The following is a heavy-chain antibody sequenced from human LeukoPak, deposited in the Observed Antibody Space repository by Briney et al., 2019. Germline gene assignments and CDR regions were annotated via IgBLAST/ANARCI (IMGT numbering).Heavy chain of an antibody. Sequence: PSETLSLTCTVSGGSISSYYWSWIRQPAGKGLEWIGYIYYSGSTNYNPSLKSRATISLDTSKNQFSLKLSSVTAADTAVYYCARGIYDFWSGYYRWYFDYWGQGTLVTVSS. CDR3: ARGIYDFWSGYYRWYFDY. CDR1: GGSISSYY. V-gene: IGHV4-59*01. J-gene: IGHJ4*02. D-gene: IGHD3-3*01. CDR2: IYYSGST.